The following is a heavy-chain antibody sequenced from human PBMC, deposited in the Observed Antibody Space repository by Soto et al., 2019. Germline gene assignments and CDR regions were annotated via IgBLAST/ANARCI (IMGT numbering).Heavy chain of an antibody. Sequence: ASVTVSCKASGGTFISYGISLVRQAPGQGLEWMGWISAYNGNTNYAQKLQGRVTMTTDTSTSTAYMELRSLRSDDTAVYYCAAGVMTTVTTNAFDIWGQGTMVT. CDR2: ISAYNGNT. D-gene: IGHD4-17*01. CDR3: AAGVMTTVTTNAFDI. CDR1: GGTFISYG. J-gene: IGHJ3*02. V-gene: IGHV1-18*01.